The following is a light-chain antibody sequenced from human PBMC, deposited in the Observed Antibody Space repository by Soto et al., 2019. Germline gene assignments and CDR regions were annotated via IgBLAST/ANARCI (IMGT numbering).Light chain of an antibody. CDR1: QSVSSSY. V-gene: IGKV3-20*01. Sequence: EMVLTQSPCTLSSSAGERATLSWRASQSVSSSYLAWYQQKNGQAPSLLIYGASSRATGIPDRFSGSGYGTDFNLTISRLETEDFAVYYCQQNGSIPITFGQGTRLEIK. CDR2: GAS. CDR3: QQNGSIPIT. J-gene: IGKJ5*01.